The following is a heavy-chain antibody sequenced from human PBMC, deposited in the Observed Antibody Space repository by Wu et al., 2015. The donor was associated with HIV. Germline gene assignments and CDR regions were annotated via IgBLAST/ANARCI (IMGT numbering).Heavy chain of an antibody. V-gene: IGHV1-69*12. Sequence: QVQLVQSGAEVKKPASSVKVSCKTSGGTFSSYSINWVRQAPGQGLEWMGGLIPIFGKVNYAQNFQGRVTITADESTSTVYMELSSLRSEDTAVYYCAREAEGGRRWLLGYWGQGTLVTVSS. J-gene: IGHJ4*02. CDR1: GGTFSSYS. D-gene: IGHD4-17*01. CDR2: LIPIFGKV. CDR3: AREAEGGRRWLLGY.